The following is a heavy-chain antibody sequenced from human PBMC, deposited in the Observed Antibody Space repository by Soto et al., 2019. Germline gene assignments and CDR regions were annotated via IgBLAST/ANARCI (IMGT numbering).Heavy chain of an antibody. D-gene: IGHD1-1*01. Sequence: SETLSLTCAVYGGSFSGYYWSWIRQPPGKGLEWIGEINHSGSTNYNPSLKSRVTISVDTSKNQFSLKLSSVTAADTAVYYCARGRGPMDDGGYYYYYMDVWGKGTTVTVSS. CDR2: INHSGST. V-gene: IGHV4-34*01. J-gene: IGHJ6*03. CDR1: GGSFSGYY. CDR3: ARGRGPMDDGGYYYYYMDV.